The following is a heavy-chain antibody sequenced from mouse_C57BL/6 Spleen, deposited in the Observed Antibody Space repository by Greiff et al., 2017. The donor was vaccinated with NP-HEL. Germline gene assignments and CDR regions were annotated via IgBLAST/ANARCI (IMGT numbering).Heavy chain of an antibody. Sequence: EVHLVESGGGLVKPGGSLKLSCAASGFTFSSYAMSWVRQTPEKRLEWVATISDGGSYTYYPDNVKGRFTISRDNAKNNLYLQMSHLKSEDTAMYYCARDLDYRFDYWGQGTTLTVSS. CDR3: ARDLDYRFDY. CDR2: ISDGGSYT. J-gene: IGHJ2*01. CDR1: GFTFSSYA. V-gene: IGHV5-4*01. D-gene: IGHD2-4*01.